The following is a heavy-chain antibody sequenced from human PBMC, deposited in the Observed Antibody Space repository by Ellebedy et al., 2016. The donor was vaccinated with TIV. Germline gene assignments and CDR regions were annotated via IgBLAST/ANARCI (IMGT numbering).Heavy chain of an antibody. CDR1: GFTFSDSY. CDR2: INGSGSAI. CDR3: GTSRGGARRGVIINGGPKFDP. D-gene: IGHD3-10*01. V-gene: IGHV3-11*01. Sequence: GESLKISXEASGFTFSDSYMSWIRQAPGKGLEWLSSINGSGSAIYYAASVKGRFTISRDTDKKSLHLQMNDLGAEDTARYYRGTSRGGARRGVIINGGPKFDPWGQGTLVTVSS. J-gene: IGHJ5*02.